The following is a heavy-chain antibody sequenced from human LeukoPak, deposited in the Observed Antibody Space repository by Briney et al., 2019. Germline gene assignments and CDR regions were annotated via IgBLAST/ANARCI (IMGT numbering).Heavy chain of an antibody. CDR1: GFTFSSYG. J-gene: IGHJ5*02. CDR2: IWYDGSNK. Sequence: GSLRLSCAASGFTFSSYGMHWVRQAPGKGLEWVAVIWYDGSNKYYADSVKGRFTISRDNSKNTLYLQMNSLRAEDTAVYYCASSPGNNWFDPWGQGTLVTVSS. CDR3: ASSPGNNWFDP. V-gene: IGHV3-33*01.